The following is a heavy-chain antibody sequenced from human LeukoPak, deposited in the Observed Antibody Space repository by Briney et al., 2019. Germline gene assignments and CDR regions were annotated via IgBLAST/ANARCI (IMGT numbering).Heavy chain of an antibody. J-gene: IGHJ4*02. CDR3: ARGEGVRIAVAGTLDY. Sequence: GGSLRLSCAASGFTFDDYVMSWVRQAPGKGLEWVSGINWNGGSTGYADSVKGRFTISRDNAKNSLYLQMNSLRAEDTALYYCARGEGVRIAVAGTLDYWGQGTLVTVSS. CDR2: INWNGGST. V-gene: IGHV3-20*04. CDR1: GFTFDDYV. D-gene: IGHD6-19*01.